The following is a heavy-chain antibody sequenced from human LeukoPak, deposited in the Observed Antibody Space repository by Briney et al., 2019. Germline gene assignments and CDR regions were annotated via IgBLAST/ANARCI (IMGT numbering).Heavy chain of an antibody. CDR1: GGSISSGDYY. V-gene: IGHV4-30-4*01. Sequence: SETLSLTCTVSGGSISSGDYYWSWIRQPPGKGLEWIGYIYYSGSTYYNPSLKGRVTISVDTSKNQFSLKVNSVTAADTAVYFCAGQLGGSSWSDYWGQGTLVTVSS. D-gene: IGHD6-6*01. CDR2: IYYSGST. CDR3: AGQLGGSSWSDY. J-gene: IGHJ4*02.